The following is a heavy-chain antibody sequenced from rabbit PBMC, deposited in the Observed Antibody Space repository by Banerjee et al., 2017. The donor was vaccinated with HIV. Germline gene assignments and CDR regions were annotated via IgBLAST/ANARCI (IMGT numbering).Heavy chain of an antibody. Sequence: QEQLVESGGGLVQPEGSLTLTCTASGFSFSSSYYMCWVRQAPGKGLEWIACIYAGSSGSTYYASWAKGRFTISKTSSTTVTLQMTSLTAADTATYFCARGNDDYGDPFNLWGQGTLVTVS. CDR2: IYAGSSGST. D-gene: IGHD2-1*01. J-gene: IGHJ4*01. V-gene: IGHV1S45*01. CDR1: GFSFSSSYY. CDR3: ARGNDDYGDPFNL.